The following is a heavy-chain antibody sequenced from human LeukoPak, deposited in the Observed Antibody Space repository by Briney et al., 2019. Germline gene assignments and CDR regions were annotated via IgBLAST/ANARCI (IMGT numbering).Heavy chain of an antibody. CDR3: ASWQWFGEHY. CDR2: IYHSGST. J-gene: IGHJ4*02. Sequence: PSETLSLTCAVSGYSISSGCYWGWIRQPPGKGLEWIGSIYHSGSTYYNPSLKSRVTISVDTSKNQFSLKLSSVTAADTAVYYCASWQWFGEHYWGQGTLVTVSS. D-gene: IGHD3-10*01. CDR1: GYSISSGCY. V-gene: IGHV4-38-2*01.